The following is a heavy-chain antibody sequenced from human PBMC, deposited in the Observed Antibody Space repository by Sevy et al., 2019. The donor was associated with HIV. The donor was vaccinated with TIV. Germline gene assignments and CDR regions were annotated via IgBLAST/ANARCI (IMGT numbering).Heavy chain of an antibody. J-gene: IGHJ4*01. D-gene: IGHD4-17*01. CDR1: GFSFSYYG. V-gene: IGHV3-30*03. CDR3: ARDLEFYDYGDYGPAFMPDF. CDR2: ISHDGINE. Sequence: GGSLRLSCIGSGFSFSYYGIHWVRQSPGKGLDWVALISHDGINEYYADSVKGRFTISRDIAKNTLHLQMNSLRAEDTAVYYCARDLEFYDYGDYGPAFMPDFWGHGTLVTVSS.